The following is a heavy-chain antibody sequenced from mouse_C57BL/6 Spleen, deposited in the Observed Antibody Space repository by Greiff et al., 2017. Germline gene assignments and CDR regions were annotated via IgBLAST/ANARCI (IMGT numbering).Heavy chain of an antibody. J-gene: IGHJ2*01. CDR2: IRSKSSNYAT. CDR1: GFTFNTYA. Sequence: EVMLVESGGGLVQPKGSLKLSCAASGFTFNTYAMHWVRQAPGKGLEWVARIRSKSSNYATYYADSVKDRFTISRDDSQSMLYLQRNNLKTEDTXLYCGVRDRGSSPFDYWGQGTTLTVSS. CDR3: VRDRGSSPFDY. V-gene: IGHV10-3*01. D-gene: IGHD1-1*01.